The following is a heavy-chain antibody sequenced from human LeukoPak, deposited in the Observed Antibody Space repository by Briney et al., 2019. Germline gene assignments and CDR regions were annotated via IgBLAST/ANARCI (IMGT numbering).Heavy chain of an antibody. V-gene: IGHV4-59*11. Sequence: TETLSLTCTVSGGSISSHYWSWIRQPPGKGLEWIGYLYYSGSTAYNPSLKGRVTISVDTSKNQFSLKLSSVTAADTALYYCAREAEGYYDRQFDSWGQGTLVTVSS. CDR3: AREAEGYYDRQFDS. CDR2: LYYSGST. D-gene: IGHD3-22*01. CDR1: GGSISSHY. J-gene: IGHJ4*02.